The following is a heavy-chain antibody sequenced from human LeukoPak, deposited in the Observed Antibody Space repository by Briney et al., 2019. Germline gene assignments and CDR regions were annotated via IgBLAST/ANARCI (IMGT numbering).Heavy chain of an antibody. J-gene: IGHJ5*02. D-gene: IGHD4-17*01. CDR3: ARLTDSNPMTTAFYWFDP. V-gene: IGHV4-34*01. CDR2: INHSGST. Sequence: SETLSLTCAVYGGSFSGYYWSWIRQPPGKGLERIGEINHSGSTNYNPSLKSRVTISVDTSKNQFSLKLSSVTAADTAVYYCARLTDSNPMTTAFYWFDPWGQGTLVTVSS. CDR1: GGSFSGYY.